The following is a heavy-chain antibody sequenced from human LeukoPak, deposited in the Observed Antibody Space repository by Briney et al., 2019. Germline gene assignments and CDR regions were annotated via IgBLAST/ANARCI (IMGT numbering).Heavy chain of an antibody. D-gene: IGHD3-22*01. CDR2: ISYDGSNK. J-gene: IGHJ6*02. Sequence: GRSLRLSCAASGFTFSSYAMHWVRQAPGKGLEWVAVISYDGSNKYYADSVKGRFTISRDNSKNTLYLQMNSLRAEDTAVYYCARVEEVVINPPGPGNGMDVWGQGTTVTVSS. CDR3: ARVEEVVINPPGPGNGMDV. V-gene: IGHV3-30-3*01. CDR1: GFTFSSYA.